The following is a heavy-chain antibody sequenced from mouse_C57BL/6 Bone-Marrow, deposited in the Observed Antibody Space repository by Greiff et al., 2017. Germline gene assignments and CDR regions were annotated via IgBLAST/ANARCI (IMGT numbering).Heavy chain of an antibody. J-gene: IGHJ2*01. D-gene: IGHD1-1*01. CDR3: ARLLRDY. CDR2: INPSSGYT. Sequence: QVHVKQSGAELAKPGASVKLSCKASGYTFTTYWMHGVKQRPGQGLELIGYINPSSGYTKYNQKYKDKSTLTADKSSSTAYRQLSSLTYEDSAVYYCARLLRDYWGQGTTLTVSS. V-gene: IGHV1-7*01. CDR1: GYTFTTYW.